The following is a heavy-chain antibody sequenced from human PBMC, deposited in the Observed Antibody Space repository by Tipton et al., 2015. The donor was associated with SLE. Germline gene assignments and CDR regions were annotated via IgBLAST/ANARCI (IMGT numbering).Heavy chain of an antibody. CDR2: ISWNSGSI. D-gene: IGHD6-13*01. V-gene: IGHV3-9*01. Sequence: SLRLSCAASGFTFDDYAMHWVRQAPGKGLEWGSGISWNSGSIGYADSVKGRFTISRDNAKNSLYLQMNSLRAEDTALYYCAKDTRGIAAAGPFDYWGQGTLVTVSS. CDR1: GFTFDDYA. J-gene: IGHJ4*02. CDR3: AKDTRGIAAAGPFDY.